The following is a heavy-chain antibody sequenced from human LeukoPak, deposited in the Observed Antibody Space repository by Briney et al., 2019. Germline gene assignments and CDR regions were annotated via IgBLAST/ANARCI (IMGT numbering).Heavy chain of an antibody. Sequence: GGSLRLSCAASGFTFSSYAMSWVRQAPGKGLEWVSSIGGSDGSTYYADSVKGRFTISRDNSKNTLYLQMNSLRAEDTAVYYCARAGNTRFDYWGQGTLVTVSS. CDR1: GFTFSSYA. D-gene: IGHD2/OR15-2a*01. CDR2: IGGSDGST. V-gene: IGHV3-23*01. J-gene: IGHJ4*02. CDR3: ARAGNTRFDY.